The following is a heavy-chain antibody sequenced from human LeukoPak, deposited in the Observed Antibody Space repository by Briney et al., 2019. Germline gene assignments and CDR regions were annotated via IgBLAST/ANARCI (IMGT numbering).Heavy chain of an antibody. CDR2: ITNSGSI. CDR3: ARVAYCGGDCYPFDY. CDR1: GFTFSSYA. Sequence: GGSLRLSCAASGFTFSSYAMSWVRQAPGKGLEWVSYITNSGSIYYADSLKGRFTISRDNAKNSLYLQMNSLRAEDTAVYYCARVAYCGGDCYPFDYWGQGTLVTVSS. V-gene: IGHV3-48*04. J-gene: IGHJ4*02. D-gene: IGHD2-21*02.